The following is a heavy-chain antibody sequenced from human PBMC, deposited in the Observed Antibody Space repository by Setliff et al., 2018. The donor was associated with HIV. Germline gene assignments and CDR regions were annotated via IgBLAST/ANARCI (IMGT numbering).Heavy chain of an antibody. CDR3: ARGDGMGGNWFDR. D-gene: IGHD1-26*01. V-gene: IGHV4-38-2*01. CDR1: GYSVSSGYH. CDR2: MYYNGTT. Sequence: PSETLSLTCAVAGYSVSSGYHWPWLRQAPGKGLQWIGQMYYNGTTDYNPSLSSRVTISQDKSRNQFSLKLTSVTATDTSIYYCARGDGMGGNWFDRWGQGIMVTVSS. J-gene: IGHJ5*02.